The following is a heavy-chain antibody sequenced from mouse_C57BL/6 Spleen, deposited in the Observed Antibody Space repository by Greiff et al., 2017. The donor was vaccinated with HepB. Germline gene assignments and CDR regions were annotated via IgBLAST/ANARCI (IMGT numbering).Heavy chain of an antibody. J-gene: IGHJ3*01. V-gene: IGHV1-55*01. CDR1: GYTFTSYW. Sequence: QVHVKQPGAELVKPGASVKMSCKASGYTFTSYWITWVKQRPGQGLEWIGDIYPGSGSTNYNEKFKSKATLTVDTSSSTAYMQLSSLTSEDSAVYYCARGRRGFAYWGQGTLVTVSA. CDR2: IYPGSGST. CDR3: ARGRRGFAY.